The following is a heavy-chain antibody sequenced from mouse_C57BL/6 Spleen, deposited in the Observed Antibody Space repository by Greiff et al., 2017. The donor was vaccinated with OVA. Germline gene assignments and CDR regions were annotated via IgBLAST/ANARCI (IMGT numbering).Heavy chain of an antibody. CDR3: ARQTAQATWFAY. CDR2: INPSTGGT. J-gene: IGHJ3*01. V-gene: IGHV1-42*01. D-gene: IGHD3-2*02. CDR1: GYSFTGYY. Sequence: EVKLVESGPELVKPGASVKISCKASGYSFTGYYMNWVKQSPEKSLEWIGEINPSTGGTTYNQKFKAKATLTVDKSSSTAYMQLKSLTSEDSAVYYCARQTAQATWFAYWGQGTLVTVSA.